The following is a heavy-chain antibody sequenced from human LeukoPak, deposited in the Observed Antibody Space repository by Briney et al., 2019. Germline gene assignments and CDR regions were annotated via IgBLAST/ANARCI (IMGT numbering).Heavy chain of an antibody. V-gene: IGHV1-18*01. J-gene: IGHJ6*02. CDR3: ARVLTSGSTYGMDV. Sequence: ASVKVSCKASGYTFTSYGISWVRQAPGQGLEWVGWISAYNGNTNYAQTLQGRVTMTTDTSTSTAYMELRSLRSDDTAVYYRARVLTSGSTYGMDVWGQGTTVTVSS. CDR2: ISAYNGNT. CDR1: GYTFTSYG. D-gene: IGHD1-26*01.